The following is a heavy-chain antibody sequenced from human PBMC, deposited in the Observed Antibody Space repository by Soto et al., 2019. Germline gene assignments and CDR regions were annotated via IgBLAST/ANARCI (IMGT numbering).Heavy chain of an antibody. J-gene: IGHJ6*02. CDR3: SRVGCSNSNCQTRGMDV. D-gene: IGHD2-2*01. Sequence: QVQLQESGPGLVRPSETLYLICNVSGGPISNYYWSWVRQPAGKGLEWVGRIYSDGATNYSPSLKSRVFMSLDMSGNQFSLQLNSVTAADTAVYYCSRVGCSNSNCQTRGMDVWGQGTTVTVS. V-gene: IGHV4-4*07. CDR2: IYSDGAT. CDR1: GGPISNYY.